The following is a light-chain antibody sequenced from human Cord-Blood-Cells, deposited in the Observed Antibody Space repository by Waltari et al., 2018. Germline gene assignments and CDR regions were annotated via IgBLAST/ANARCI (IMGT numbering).Light chain of an antibody. CDR3: CSYAGSSTVVV. CDR2: EGS. CDR1: SSDVGSYNL. Sequence: QSALTQPASVSGSPGQSLTISCTGTSSDVGSYNLVSWYQQHPGKAPKLMIYEGSKRPSGVYNRFSGAKSGNTASLTISGLQAEDEADYYCCSYAGSSTVVVFGGGTKLTVL. J-gene: IGLJ2*01. V-gene: IGLV2-23*03.